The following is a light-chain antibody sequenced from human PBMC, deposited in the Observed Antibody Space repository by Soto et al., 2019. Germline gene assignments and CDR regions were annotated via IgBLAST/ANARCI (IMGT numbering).Light chain of an antibody. CDR3: QQSDSSPGT. J-gene: IGKJ2*01. Sequence: EIVLTQSPGTLSLSPGERATLSCRASRSISSYLAWYQQKPSQAPRLLIYDASSRATGIPDRFSGSGSGTDFSLTITRLEPADFAVYYCQQSDSSPGTFGQGTKLEIK. V-gene: IGKV3-20*01. CDR1: RSISSY. CDR2: DAS.